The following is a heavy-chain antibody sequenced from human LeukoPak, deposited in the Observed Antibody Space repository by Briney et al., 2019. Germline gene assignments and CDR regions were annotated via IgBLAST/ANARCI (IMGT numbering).Heavy chain of an antibody. CDR1: GYTFTSYD. CDR2: MNPNSGNT. D-gene: IGHD3-9*01. Sequence: ASVKVSCTASGYTFTSYDINWVRQATGQGLEWMGWMNPNSGNTGYAQKFQGRVTMTRNTSISTAYMELSSLRSEDTAVYYCARTPAKKTRYILTSPADYWGQGTLVTVSS. CDR3: ARTPAKKTRYILTSPADY. J-gene: IGHJ4*02. V-gene: IGHV1-8*01.